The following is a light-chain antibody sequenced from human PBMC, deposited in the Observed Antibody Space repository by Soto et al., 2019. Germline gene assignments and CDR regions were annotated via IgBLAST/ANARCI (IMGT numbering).Light chain of an antibody. V-gene: IGKV3-20*01. J-gene: IGKJ5*01. CDR3: QQYGSSQIT. CDR1: QSVSSNF. CDR2: GAS. Sequence: EIVLTQSPGTLSLSPGERATLSCRAGQSVSSNFLAWYQQKPGQAPRLLIYGASNRATGIPDRFSGSGSGTDFTLTIRRLEPEDFVVYYCQQYGSSQITFGQGTRLE.